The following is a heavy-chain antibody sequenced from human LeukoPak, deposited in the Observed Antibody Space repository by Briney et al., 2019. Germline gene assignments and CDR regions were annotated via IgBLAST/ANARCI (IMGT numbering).Heavy chain of an antibody. CDR1: GGSFSVYY. J-gene: IGHJ4*02. CDR3: ARGTRHYVWGSYRRCYFDY. CDR2: INNSGST. V-gene: IGHV4-34*01. D-gene: IGHD3-16*02. Sequence: NPSETLSLTCAVYGGSFSVYYWSWIRQPPGKGLEWIGEINNSGSTNYNPSLKSRVTISVDTSKNQFSLKLSSVTAADTAVYYCARGTRHYVWGSYRRCYFDYWGQGTLVTVSS.